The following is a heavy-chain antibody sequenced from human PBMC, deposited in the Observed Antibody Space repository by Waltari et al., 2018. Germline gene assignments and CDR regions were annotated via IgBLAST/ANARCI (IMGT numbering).Heavy chain of an antibody. CDR1: GFIFDHYW. J-gene: IGHJ4*02. CDR2: IQFDASRI. CDR3: ARYLNWGLPRFDN. D-gene: IGHD3-16*01. V-gene: IGHV3-74*03. Sequence: EVQLVESGGGSVQPGGSLRLSCAASGFIFDHYWMHWVRQAPGKGPEGVSRIQFDASRITYADPVKGRFTTSRDRAKNILYLEINSLRVEDTAVYYCARYLNWGLPRFDNWGQGTQFTVSS.